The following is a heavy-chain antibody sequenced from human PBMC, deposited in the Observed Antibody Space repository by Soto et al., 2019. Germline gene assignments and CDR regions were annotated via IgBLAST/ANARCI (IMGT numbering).Heavy chain of an antibody. CDR3: ARHPGYGLYYFDY. CDR2: MNPNSGNT. J-gene: IGHJ4*02. CDR1: GYTFTSYD. V-gene: IGHV1-8*01. Sequence: ASVKVSCTAFGYTFTSYDINWVRQATGQGLEWMGWMNPNSGNTGYAQKFQGRVTMTRNTSISTAYMELSSLRSEDTAVYYCARHPGYGLYYFDYWGQGTLVTVSS. D-gene: IGHD5-18*01.